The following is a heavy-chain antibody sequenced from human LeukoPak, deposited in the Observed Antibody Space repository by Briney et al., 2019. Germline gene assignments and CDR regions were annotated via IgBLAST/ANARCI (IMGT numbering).Heavy chain of an antibody. D-gene: IGHD7-27*01. CDR3: AASLGPLTEY. Sequence: GGSLRLSCAASGFNFASHWMHWVRQTPGKGLVWVSRVNSGGSGTSYADSVEGRFTISRDNAKNTLHLQLNSLRAEDTAVYYCAASLGPLTEYWGQGTLVTVSS. J-gene: IGHJ4*02. CDR1: GFNFASHW. V-gene: IGHV3-74*01. CDR2: VNSGGSGT.